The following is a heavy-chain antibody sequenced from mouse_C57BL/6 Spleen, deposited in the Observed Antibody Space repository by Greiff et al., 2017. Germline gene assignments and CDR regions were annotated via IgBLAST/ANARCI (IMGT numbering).Heavy chain of an antibody. CDR3: ARCSSRFDD. V-gene: IGHV1-55*01. D-gene: IGHD1-1*01. CDR2: LYPGSGST. CDR1: GYTFTSYW. Sequence: QVQLQQPGAELVKPGASVKMSCKASGYTFTSYWITWVKQRPGQGLEWIGDLYPGSGSTNYNEKFKSKATLTVDTSSSTAYMQLSSLTSDDSAVYYCARCSSRFDDWGQGTTLTVSS. J-gene: IGHJ2*01.